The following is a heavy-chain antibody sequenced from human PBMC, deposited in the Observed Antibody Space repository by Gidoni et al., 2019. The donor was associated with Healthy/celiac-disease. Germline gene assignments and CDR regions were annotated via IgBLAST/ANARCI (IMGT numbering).Heavy chain of an antibody. J-gene: IGHJ3*02. CDR2: INSDGSST. V-gene: IGHV3-74*01. CDR1: GFPYSSYW. D-gene: IGHD3-3*01. Sequence: EVQRVESGGGLVRPGGSLRLACADSGFPYSSYWMHWVRQAPGKGLVWVSRINSDGSSTSYADSVKGRVTISRDNAKNTLYLQMNSLRAEDTAVYYCAREGGVVGRAAFDIWGQGTMVTVSS. CDR3: AREGGVVGRAAFDI.